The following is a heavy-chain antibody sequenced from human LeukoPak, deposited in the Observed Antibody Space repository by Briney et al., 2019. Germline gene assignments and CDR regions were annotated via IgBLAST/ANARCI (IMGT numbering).Heavy chain of an antibody. CDR2: ISSRGDST. J-gene: IGHJ4*02. CDR1: GSTLTGYW. Sequence: GGSLRLSCGASGSTLTGYWVSWVRQVPGRGLEWVSTISSRGDSTYVADSVKGRFTISRDNSKNSLYLQMNTVRAEDTAVYYCVKGPRPDITVAHTVENWGQGTLVTVSP. CDR3: VKGPRPDITVAHTVEN. D-gene: IGHD6-19*01. V-gene: IGHV3-23*01.